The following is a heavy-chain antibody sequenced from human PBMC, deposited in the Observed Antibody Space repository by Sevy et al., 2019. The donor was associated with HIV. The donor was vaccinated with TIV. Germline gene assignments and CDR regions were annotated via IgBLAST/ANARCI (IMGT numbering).Heavy chain of an antibody. V-gene: IGHV4-59*08. CDR1: GGSISGSS. D-gene: IGHD4-17*01. CDR3: ARHGAYGDYVPNDPPLGY. J-gene: IGHJ4*01. Sequence: SETLSLTCTVTGGSISGSSWSWIRQPPGKGLEWIGNVLASAITNYNPSLKSRVTISLDTSESQSSLILNSVTAADTAVYYCARHGAYGDYVPNDPPLGYWGRGILVTVSS. CDR2: VLASAIT.